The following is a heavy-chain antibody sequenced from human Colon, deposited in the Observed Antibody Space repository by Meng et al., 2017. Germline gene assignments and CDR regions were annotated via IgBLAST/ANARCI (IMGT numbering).Heavy chain of an antibody. CDR2: IYYTGST. CDR1: GGSVSSGSYC. J-gene: IGHJ4*02. V-gene: IGHV4-61*01. CDR3: ARGPLDY. Sequence: QEQLQGWGQGLGRSSETLSLTCTVSGGSVSSGSYCWSWIRQPPGKGLEWIWYIYYTGSTNYNPSLKSRVTISVDTSKNQFSLKLSSVTAADTAVYYCARGPLDYWGQGTLVTVSS.